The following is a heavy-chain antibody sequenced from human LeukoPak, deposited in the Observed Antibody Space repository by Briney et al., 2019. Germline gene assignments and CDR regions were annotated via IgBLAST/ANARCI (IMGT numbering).Heavy chain of an antibody. CDR1: GGSFSGYY. J-gene: IGHJ4*02. Sequence: SETLSLTCAVYGGSFSGYYWSWIRQPPGKGLEWIGEINHSGSTNYNPSLKSRVTISGDTSKNQFSLKLGSVTAADTAVYYCARGGGYSYGPNHFDYWGQGTLVTVSS. V-gene: IGHV4-34*01. CDR3: ARGGGYSYGPNHFDY. D-gene: IGHD5-18*01. CDR2: INHSGST.